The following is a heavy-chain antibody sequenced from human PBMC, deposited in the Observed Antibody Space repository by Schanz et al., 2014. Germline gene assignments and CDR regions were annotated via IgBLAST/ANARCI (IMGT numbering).Heavy chain of an antibody. Sequence: QLHQWGAGLLKPSETLSLTCAVSGGSFSAYYWSWIRQAPGKGLEWVSYSSSSSSYTNYADSVKGRFTISRDNAKNSLYLQMNSLRAEDTAVYYCARSYSSGWYPYYYGMDVWGQGTTVTVSS. CDR1: GGSFSAYY. D-gene: IGHD6-19*01. V-gene: IGHV3-11*06. CDR3: ARSYSSGWYPYYYGMDV. J-gene: IGHJ6*02. CDR2: SSSSSSYT.